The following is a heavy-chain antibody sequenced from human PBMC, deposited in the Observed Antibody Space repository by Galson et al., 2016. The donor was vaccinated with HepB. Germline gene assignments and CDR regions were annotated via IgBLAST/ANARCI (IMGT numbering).Heavy chain of an antibody. D-gene: IGHD6-19*01. CDR2: MSGSVGST. CDR3: AKAPSGWSYYFDY. J-gene: IGHJ4*02. CDR1: GLTFSSYG. V-gene: IGHV3-23*01. Sequence: SLRLSCAASGLTFSSYGMSWVRQAPGKGLEWVSTMSGSVGSTYYADSVKGRFTISRDNSRNTVFLKMNSLTAEDTAVYYCAKAPSGWSYYFDYWGQGILVTVSS.